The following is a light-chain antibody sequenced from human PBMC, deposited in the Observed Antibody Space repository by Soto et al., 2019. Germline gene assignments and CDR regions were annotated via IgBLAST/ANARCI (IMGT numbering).Light chain of an antibody. V-gene: IGKV1-33*01. CDR3: LQDINYPWT. J-gene: IGKJ1*01. Sequence: IQLTQSPSSLSASVGDRVTITCQASQDISNYLNWYQQKPGKAPKLLIYDASNLETGVPSRFSGSGSGTDFTFTISSLQPEDIATYYCLQDINYPWTFGQGTKVDIK. CDR2: DAS. CDR1: QDISNY.